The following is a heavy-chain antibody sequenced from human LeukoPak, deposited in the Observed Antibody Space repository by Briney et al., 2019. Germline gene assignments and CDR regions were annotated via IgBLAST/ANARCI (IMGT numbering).Heavy chain of an antibody. Sequence: PSETLSLTCTVSGGSISSGSYYWSWIRQPAGKGLEWIGRIYTSGSTNYNPSLKSRVTISVDTSKNQFSLKLSSVTAADTAVYYCAREVDDILTGYYFDYWGQGTQVTVSS. CDR1: GGSISSGSYY. D-gene: IGHD3-9*01. CDR3: AREVDDILTGYYFDY. CDR2: IYTSGST. J-gene: IGHJ4*02. V-gene: IGHV4-61*02.